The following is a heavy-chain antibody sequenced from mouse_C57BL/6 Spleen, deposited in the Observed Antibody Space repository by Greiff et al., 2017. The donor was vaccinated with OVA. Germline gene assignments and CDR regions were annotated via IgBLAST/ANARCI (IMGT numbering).Heavy chain of an antibody. CDR2: INPSTGGT. CDR3: AREGIYYGYVPFAY. J-gene: IGHJ3*01. CDR1: GYSFTGYY. V-gene: IGHV1-42*01. D-gene: IGHD2-2*01. Sequence: VQLKQSGPELVKPGASVKISCKASGYSFTGYYMNWVKQSPENSLEWIGEINPSTGGTTYNQKFKAKATLTVDKSSSTAYMQLKSLTSEDSAVYYCAREGIYYGYVPFAYWGQGTLVTVSA.